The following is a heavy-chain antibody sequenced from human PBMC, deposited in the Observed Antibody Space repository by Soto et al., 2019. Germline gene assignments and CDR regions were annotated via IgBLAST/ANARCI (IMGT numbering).Heavy chain of an antibody. Sequence: QVQLVESGGGVVQPGRSLRPSCAASGFTFSSYGMHWVRQAPGKGLEWVAVISYDGSNKYSADSVKGRFTISRDNSKNTRYLQMNSLIVEDTAVYYCAKRSSGYDIDYWGQGTLVTVSS. D-gene: IGHD5-12*01. CDR1: GFTFSSYG. J-gene: IGHJ4*02. V-gene: IGHV3-30*18. CDR2: ISYDGSNK. CDR3: AKRSSGYDIDY.